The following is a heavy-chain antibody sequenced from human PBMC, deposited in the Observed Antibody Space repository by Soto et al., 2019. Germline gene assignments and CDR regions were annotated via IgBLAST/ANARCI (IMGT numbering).Heavy chain of an antibody. V-gene: IGHV4-34*01. J-gene: IGHJ4*02. CDR1: GGSFSDSY. CDR3: ARGPSGDKVHY. CDR2: IFDSGTT. D-gene: IGHD7-27*01. Sequence: SETLSLTCAVYGGSFSDSYWSWIRQPPGEGLEWIGQIFDSGTTNTNPSLRSQVAISLDTSKNHFSLTLSSVTAADTAVYYCARGPSGDKVHYWGQGALVTVSS.